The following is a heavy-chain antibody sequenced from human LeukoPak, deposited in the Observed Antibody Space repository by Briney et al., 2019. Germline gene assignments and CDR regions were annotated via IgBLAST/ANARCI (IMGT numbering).Heavy chain of an antibody. D-gene: IGHD2-2*01. CDR3: ARVTVVPAATSDYYYYGMDV. CDR2: IYHSGST. V-gene: IGHV4-4*02. J-gene: IGHJ6*02. Sequence: SETLSLTCAVSGGSISSSNWWSWVRQPPGKGLEWIGEIYHSGSTNYNPSLKSRVTISVDKSKNQFSLKLSSVTAADTAVYYCARVTVVPAATSDYYYYGMDVWGQGTTVTVSS. CDR1: GGSISSSNW.